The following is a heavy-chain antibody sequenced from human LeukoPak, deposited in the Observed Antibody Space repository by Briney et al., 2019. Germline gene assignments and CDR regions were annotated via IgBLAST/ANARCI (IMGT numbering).Heavy chain of an antibody. Sequence: RASVKVSCKASGYTFTSYAIHWVRQAPGQGLEWMGWITPSGGTDYPQKFQGRVAITWDTSITTAYMDLSRLTSDDTAVYYCASAYSRSSRGDYWGQGTLVTVSS. CDR3: ASAYSRSSRGDY. V-gene: IGHV1-2*02. D-gene: IGHD6-6*01. CDR2: ITPSGGT. CDR1: GYTFTSYA. J-gene: IGHJ4*02.